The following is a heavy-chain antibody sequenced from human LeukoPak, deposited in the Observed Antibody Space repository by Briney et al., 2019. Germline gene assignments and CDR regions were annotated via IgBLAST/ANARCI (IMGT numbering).Heavy chain of an antibody. CDR2: VYNSGST. J-gene: IGHJ4*02. CDR1: GGSISNYY. D-gene: IGHD3-16*01. CDR3: ARGGVLKSVDY. V-gene: IGHV4-59*01. Sequence: SSETLSLTCTVSGGSISNYYWSWIRQPPGKGLEWLGYVYNSGSTHYNPSLKSRITISADTSKNQFSLSLTSVTAADTAVYYCARGGVLKSVDYWGQGTLVTVSS.